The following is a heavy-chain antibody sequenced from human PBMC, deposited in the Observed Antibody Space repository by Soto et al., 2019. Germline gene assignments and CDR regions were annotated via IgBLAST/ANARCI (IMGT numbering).Heavy chain of an antibody. Sequence: GGSLRLSCAASGFTFSSYAMSWVRQAPGKGLEWVSAISAGAVATNYAGSVKGRFTISRDNAKNILCLQMNSLRAEDTAVYYCAKARTSETAYDVFAFWGQGTVVTVSS. J-gene: IGHJ3*01. V-gene: IGHV3-23*01. CDR2: ISAGAVAT. CDR1: GFTFSSYA. CDR3: AKARTSETAYDVFAF. D-gene: IGHD2-21*02.